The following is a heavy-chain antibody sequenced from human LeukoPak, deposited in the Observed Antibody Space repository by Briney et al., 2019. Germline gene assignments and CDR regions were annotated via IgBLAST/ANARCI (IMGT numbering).Heavy chain of an antibody. V-gene: IGHV3-30*02. CDR3: ARPRGCGSARCNNFDY. Sequence: GGSLRLSCAASGFTFISYGMYWVRQAPGKGLESVAFIRYDGSNKYYADSVKGRFTISGDNTKKSLYLQLNSLRPEDSAVYYCARPRGCGSARCNNFDYWGQGTLVTVSS. CDR2: IRYDGSNK. CDR1: GFTFISYG. J-gene: IGHJ4*02. D-gene: IGHD2-2*01.